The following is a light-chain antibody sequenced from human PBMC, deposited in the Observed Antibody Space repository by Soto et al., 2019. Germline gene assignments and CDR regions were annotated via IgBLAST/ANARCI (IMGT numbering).Light chain of an antibody. Sequence: QSALTQPASVSGSPGQSITIFCTGTSSDFGGYNYVSWYQQYPGKVPKLLIYHVSNRPSGVSNRFSGSKSGNTASLTISGLQAEDEADYFCTSFTSDNLYVFGTGTKVTVL. V-gene: IGLV2-14*03. J-gene: IGLJ1*01. CDR2: HVS. CDR1: SSDFGGYNY. CDR3: TSFTSDNLYV.